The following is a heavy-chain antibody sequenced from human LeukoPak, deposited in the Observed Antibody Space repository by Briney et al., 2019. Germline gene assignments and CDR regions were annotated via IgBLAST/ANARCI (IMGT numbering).Heavy chain of an antibody. CDR3: ARGGAYYYDSSGYVPKDY. Sequence: GASVKVSCKASGYTFTSYYMHWVRQAPGQGLEWMGWISAYNGNTNYAQKLQGRVTMTTDTSTSTAYMELRSLRSDDTAVYYCARGGAYYYDSSGYVPKDYWGQGTLVTVSS. CDR2: ISAYNGNT. J-gene: IGHJ4*02. CDR1: GYTFTSYY. V-gene: IGHV1-18*04. D-gene: IGHD3-22*01.